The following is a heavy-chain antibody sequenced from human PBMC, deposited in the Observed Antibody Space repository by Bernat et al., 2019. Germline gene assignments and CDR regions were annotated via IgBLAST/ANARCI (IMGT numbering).Heavy chain of an antibody. J-gene: IGHJ4*02. CDR2: ISSYTGNT. D-gene: IGHD4-17*01. CDR1: GYTFPTYA. Sequence: QVQLVQSGPEVKKPGASVKVSCKASGYTFPTYAIIWVRQAPGQGLEWMGWISSYTGNTDYAQELQGRVTMTTDTSTSTAYMELRSLTSDDTAMYYWARGHDYGDYPPDYWGQGTLVTVSS. V-gene: IGHV1-18*01. CDR3: ARGHDYGDYPPDY.